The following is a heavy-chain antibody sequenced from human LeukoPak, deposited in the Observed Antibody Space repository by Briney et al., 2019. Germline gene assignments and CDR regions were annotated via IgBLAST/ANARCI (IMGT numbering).Heavy chain of an antibody. CDR3: ARNPGVTEKNIDY. V-gene: IGHV3-23*01. CDR1: GFTFSSYA. Sequence: PGGSLRLSCAASGFTFSSYAMSWVRQAPGKGLEWVSAISGSGGSTYYADSVKGRFTISRDNSKNTLYLQMNSLRAEDTAVYYCARNPGVTEKNIDYWGQGTLVTVSS. D-gene: IGHD2-21*02. CDR2: ISGSGGST. J-gene: IGHJ4*02.